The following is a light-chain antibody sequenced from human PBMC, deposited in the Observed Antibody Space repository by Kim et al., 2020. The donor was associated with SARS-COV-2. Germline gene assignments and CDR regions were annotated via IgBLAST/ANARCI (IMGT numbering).Light chain of an antibody. CDR2: EDN. CDR3: QSYDSSNWV. CDR1: SGSIASNY. Sequence: NFMLTQPHSVSESPGKTVTISCTRSSGSIASNYVQWYQQRPGSAPTTVIYEDNQRPSGVPDRFSGSIDSSSNSASLTISGLKTEDAADYYCQSYDSSNWVFGGGTQLTVL. J-gene: IGLJ3*02. V-gene: IGLV6-57*04.